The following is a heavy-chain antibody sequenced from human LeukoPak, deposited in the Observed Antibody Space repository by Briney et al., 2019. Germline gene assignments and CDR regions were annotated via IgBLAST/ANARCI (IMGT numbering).Heavy chain of an antibody. CDR2: IYTSGST. CDR1: GGSISSGSYY. D-gene: IGHD6-6*01. Sequence: SQTLSLTCTVSGGSISSGSYYWSWIRQPAGKGLEWIGRIYTSGSTNYNPSLKSRVTISVDTSKNQFSLKLSSATAAPTAVYYCARDVPSGSIAGDWFDPWGQGTLVTVSS. V-gene: IGHV4-61*02. CDR3: ARDVPSGSIAGDWFDP. J-gene: IGHJ5*02.